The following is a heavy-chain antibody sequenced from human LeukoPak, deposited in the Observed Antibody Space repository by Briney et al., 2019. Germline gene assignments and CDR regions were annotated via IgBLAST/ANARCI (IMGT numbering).Heavy chain of an antibody. Sequence: PCETLCLTCTVSGEYISNYYWSWIRQAPGKGLEWIGYTFYSGDTKYNPSLKSRVTISVDSSRRQFSLRLSSVTAADTAMYYCARSGYGEYGYGLDVWGQGSTGSVSS. J-gene: IGHJ6*02. CDR1: GEYISNYY. V-gene: IGHV4-59*08. CDR3: ARSGYGEYGYGLDV. CDR2: TFYSGDT. D-gene: IGHD4-17*01.